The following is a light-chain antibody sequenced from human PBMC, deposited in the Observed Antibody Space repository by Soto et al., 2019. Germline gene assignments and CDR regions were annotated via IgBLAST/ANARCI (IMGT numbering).Light chain of an antibody. Sequence: SYELTQPPSVSVAPGKTASFTCAGTYIGSKSVHWYQQKPGQAPVLVIYYDSDRPSGIPERFSGSNSGNTATLTISRVEAGDEADYYCQVWDSSSDHHVVFGGGTKLTVL. CDR1: YIGSKS. CDR3: QVWDSSSDHHVV. CDR2: YDS. J-gene: IGLJ2*01. V-gene: IGLV3-21*04.